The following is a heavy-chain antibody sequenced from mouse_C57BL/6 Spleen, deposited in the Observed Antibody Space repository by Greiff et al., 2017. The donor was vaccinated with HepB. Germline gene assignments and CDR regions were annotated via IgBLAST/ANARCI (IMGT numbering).Heavy chain of an antibody. V-gene: IGHV1-69*01. CDR3: AREGDYYGSSYGFAY. J-gene: IGHJ3*01. CDR1: GYTFTSYW. D-gene: IGHD1-1*01. CDR2: IDPSDSYT. Sequence: MESCKASGYTFTSYWMHWVKQRPGQGLEWIGEIDPSDSYTNYNQKFKGKSTLTVDKSSSTAYMQLSSLTSEDSAVYYCAREGDYYGSSYGFAYWGQGTLVTVSA.